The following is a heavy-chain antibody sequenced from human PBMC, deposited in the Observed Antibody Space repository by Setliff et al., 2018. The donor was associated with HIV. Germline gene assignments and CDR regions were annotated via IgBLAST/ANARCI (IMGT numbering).Heavy chain of an antibody. Sequence: ASVKVSCKASGYSFTRNFVHWVRQAPGQRLEWMGWINAGNGNTKYSQKFQGRVTISRDTSASTVYMELNSLRSEDTAIYYCARDIGSVWHNWFDPWGQGTRVTVS. D-gene: IGHD6-19*01. CDR3: ARDIGSVWHNWFDP. V-gene: IGHV1-3*01. CDR2: INAGNGNT. J-gene: IGHJ5*02. CDR1: GYSFTRNF.